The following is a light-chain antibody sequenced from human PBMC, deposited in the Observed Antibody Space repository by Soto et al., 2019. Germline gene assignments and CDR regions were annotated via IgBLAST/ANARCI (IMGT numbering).Light chain of an antibody. CDR2: STN. J-gene: IGLJ3*02. Sequence: QTVVTQEPSFSVSPGGTVTLTCGLSSGSFSTSYYPSWYQQTPGQAPRTLIYSTNTRSSGVPDRFSGSILGNKAALTITGAQADDESDYYCVLYMGSGISMFGGGTKLTVL. V-gene: IGLV8-61*01. CDR3: VLYMGSGISM. CDR1: SGSFSTSYY.